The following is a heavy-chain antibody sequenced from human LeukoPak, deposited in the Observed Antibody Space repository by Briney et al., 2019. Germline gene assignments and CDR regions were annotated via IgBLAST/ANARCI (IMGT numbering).Heavy chain of an antibody. V-gene: IGHV4-34*01. J-gene: IGHJ4*02. D-gene: IGHD1-14*01. CDR1: GGSFSGYY. CDR2: INHSGST. Sequence: SETLSLTCAVYGGSFSGYYWSWIRQPPGKGLEWIGEINHSGSTNYNPSLKSRVTISVDTSKNQFSLKLSSVTAADTAVYCCARVNAPDNDYWGQGTLVTVSS. CDR3: ARVNAPDNDY.